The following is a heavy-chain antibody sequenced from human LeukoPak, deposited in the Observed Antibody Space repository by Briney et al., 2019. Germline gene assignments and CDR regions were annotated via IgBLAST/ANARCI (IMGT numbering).Heavy chain of an antibody. CDR1: GGSFSGYY. CDR3: ARRSSIGYYYMDV. V-gene: IGHV4-34*01. CDR2: INHSGST. Sequence: SETLSLTCAVYGGSFSGYYWSWIRQPPGKGLEWIGEINHSGSTNYNPSLKSRVTISVDTSKNQFSLKLSSVTAADTAVYYCARRSSIGYYYMDVWGKGTTVTISS. J-gene: IGHJ6*03. D-gene: IGHD2/OR15-2a*01.